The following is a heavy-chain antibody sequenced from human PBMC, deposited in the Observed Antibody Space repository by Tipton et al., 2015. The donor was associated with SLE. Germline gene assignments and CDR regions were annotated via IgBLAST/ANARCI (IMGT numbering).Heavy chain of an antibody. CDR1: GFTFSSYA. D-gene: IGHD4-17*01. CDR3: AKWGLTTVTPLD. Sequence: GSLRLSCAASGFTFSSYAMSWVRQAPGKGLEWVSVIYSGGSTYYADSVKGRFTISRDNPKNTLYLQMNSLRAEDTGVYYCAKWGLTTVTPLDWGQGTMVTVSS. V-gene: IGHV3-23*03. CDR2: IYSGGST. J-gene: IGHJ3*01.